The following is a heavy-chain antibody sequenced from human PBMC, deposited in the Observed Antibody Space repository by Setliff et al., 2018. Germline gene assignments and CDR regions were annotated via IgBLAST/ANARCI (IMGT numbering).Heavy chain of an antibody. CDR2: IIPIFGTA. Sequence: SVKVSCKASGGTFSSYAISWVRQAPGQGLEWMGRIIPIFGTANYAQKFQGRVTITADKSTSTAYMELSSLRSEDTAVYYCARRPYSSSFLSPFVGNWFDPWGQGTLVTVSS. CDR3: ARRPYSSSFLSPFVGNWFDP. V-gene: IGHV1-69*06. D-gene: IGHD6-13*01. CDR1: GGTFSSYA. J-gene: IGHJ5*02.